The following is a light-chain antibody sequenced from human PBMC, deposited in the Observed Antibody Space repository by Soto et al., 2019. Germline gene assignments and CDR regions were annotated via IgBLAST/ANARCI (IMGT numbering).Light chain of an antibody. V-gene: IGLV2-14*01. J-gene: IGLJ2*01. CDR2: DVS. CDR3: NSYTSSSTLV. CDR1: SSDVGGYNY. Sequence: QSALTQPASVSGSPGQSITIFCTGTSSDVGGYNYVSWYQQHPGKAPKLMIYDVSNRPSGVSDRFSGSKSGNTASLTISGLQAEDEADYYCNSYTSSSTLVFGGGTKLTVL.